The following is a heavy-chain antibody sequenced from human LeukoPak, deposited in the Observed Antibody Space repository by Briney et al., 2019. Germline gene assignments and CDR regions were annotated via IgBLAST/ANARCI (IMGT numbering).Heavy chain of an antibody. CDR3: ARGNPGSMIGDI. V-gene: IGHV1-2*02. J-gene: IGHJ3*02. CDR1: GYTLTGYF. CDR2: INPNSGGT. D-gene: IGHD3-10*02. Sequence: ASVKVSCKASGYTLTGYFMHWVRQAPGQGLEWMGWINPNSGGTNYAQKFQGRVTMTRDTSISTAYMELSRLRSDDTAVYYCARGNPGSMIGDIWGEGTIVTVSS.